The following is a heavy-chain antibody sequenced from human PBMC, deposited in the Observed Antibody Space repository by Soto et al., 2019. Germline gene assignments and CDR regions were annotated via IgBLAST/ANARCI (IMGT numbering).Heavy chain of an antibody. D-gene: IGHD5-12*01. CDR1: GGSISSGGYS. J-gene: IGHJ4*02. Sequence: QLQLQESGSGLVKPSQTLSLTCAVSGGSISSGGYSWSWIRQPPGKGLEWIGYIYHSGSTYYNPSLQSRVTRSVDRSKSQFSLKLSSVTAADTAVYYCAAGGGLPRYYWGQGTLVTVSS. V-gene: IGHV4-30-2*01. CDR3: AAGGGLPRYY. CDR2: IYHSGST.